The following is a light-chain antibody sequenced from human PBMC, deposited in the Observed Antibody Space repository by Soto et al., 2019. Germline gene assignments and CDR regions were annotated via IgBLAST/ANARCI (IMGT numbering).Light chain of an antibody. CDR1: QSVSSN. CDR2: DTS. Sequence: EIVKTKAQATLSVSPGERANPSCRASQSVSSNLAWYQQKPGQAPRLLIYDTSTRATGVPARFSGSRSGTEFTLTINSLQSEDVSVYYCQRYNNWPLTLAGGTKVDIK. J-gene: IGKJ4*01. V-gene: IGKV3-15*01. CDR3: QRYNNWPLT.